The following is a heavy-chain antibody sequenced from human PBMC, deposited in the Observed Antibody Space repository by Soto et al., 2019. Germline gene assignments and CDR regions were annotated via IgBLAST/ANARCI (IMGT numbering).Heavy chain of an antibody. CDR3: AKDGNPIPYLTGYYRLGWFDP. V-gene: IGHV3-23*01. CDR1: GFTFNNYG. J-gene: IGHJ5*02. Sequence: GGSLRLSCAASGFTFNNYGMTWVRQAPGKGLEWVSAISGSGGSTYYANSVKGRFTISRDNSKNTLYLQMNSLRAEDTAVYYCAKDGNPIPYLTGYYRLGWFDPWGQGTLVTVSS. D-gene: IGHD3-9*01. CDR2: ISGSGGST.